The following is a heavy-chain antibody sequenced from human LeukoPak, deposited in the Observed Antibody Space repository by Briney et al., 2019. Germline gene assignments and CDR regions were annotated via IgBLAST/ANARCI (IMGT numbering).Heavy chain of an antibody. CDR2: SGSGGST. CDR1: RFTFSSYA. CDR3: AKGGSGWYPAFDY. V-gene: IGHV3-23*01. Sequence: GGSLRLSCAASRFTFSSYAMSWVRQAPGKGLEWVSTSGSGGSTFYADSVKGRFTISRDNSKNTLFLQMNSLRAEDTAVYYCAKGGSGWYPAFDYWGQGTLFTVSS. J-gene: IGHJ4*02. D-gene: IGHD6-19*01.